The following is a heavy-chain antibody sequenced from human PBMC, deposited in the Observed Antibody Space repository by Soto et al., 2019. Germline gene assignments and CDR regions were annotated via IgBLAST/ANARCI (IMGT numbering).Heavy chain of an antibody. J-gene: IGHJ5*02. CDR3: ARLISPPYYYDSSGYSSWFDP. CDR2: IYYSGST. CDR1: GGSISGYY. V-gene: IGHV4-59*08. Sequence: SETLSLTCTFSGGSISGYYWSLIRQPPGKGLEWIGYIYYSGSTNYNPSLKSRVTISVDTSKNQFSLKLSSVTAADTAVYYCARLISPPYYYDSSGYSSWFDPWGQGTLVTVSS. D-gene: IGHD3-22*01.